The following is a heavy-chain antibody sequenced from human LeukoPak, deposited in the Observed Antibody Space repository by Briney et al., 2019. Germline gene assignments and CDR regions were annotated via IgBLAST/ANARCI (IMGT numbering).Heavy chain of an antibody. CDR3: ARVLGGYSSGWYYFDH. J-gene: IGHJ4*02. CDR2: ISYDGSNK. Sequence: GGSLRLSCAASGFTFSSYAMHWVRQAPGKGLEWVAVISYDGSNKYYADSVKGRFTISRDNAKNSLYLQMDSLSAEDTAVYYCARVLGGYSSGWYYFDHWGQGTLVTVSS. D-gene: IGHD6-19*01. V-gene: IGHV3-30-3*01. CDR1: GFTFSSYA.